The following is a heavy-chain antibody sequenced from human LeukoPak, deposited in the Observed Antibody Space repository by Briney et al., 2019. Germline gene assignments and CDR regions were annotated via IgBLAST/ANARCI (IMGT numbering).Heavy chain of an antibody. V-gene: IGHV3-74*01. J-gene: IGHJ4*02. CDR2: VNADGSST. CDR1: GFTFSNYW. Sequence: GGSLRLSCGASGFTFSNYWLHWVRQAPGKGLVWVPRVNADGSSTEYADSVKGRFTISRDNSQNTLYLQMNSLRAEDTAIYYCAKAGDATSPGGSFDSWGQGTLVTVST. D-gene: IGHD3-16*01. CDR3: AKAGDATSPGGSFDS.